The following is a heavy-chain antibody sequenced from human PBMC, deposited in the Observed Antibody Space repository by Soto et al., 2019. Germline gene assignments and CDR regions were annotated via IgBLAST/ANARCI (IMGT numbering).Heavy chain of an antibody. CDR1: GFTFSSYA. CDR3: ARGPGYYFYY. V-gene: IGHV3-64*01. J-gene: IGHJ4*02. CDR2: ISSNGGST. Sequence: EVQLVESGGGLVQPGGSLRLSCAASGFTFSSYAMHWVRQAPGKGLEYVSAISSNGGSTYYANSVKGRFTTSRDNSKYTLDLQMGSLRAEDMAVYYCARGPGYYFYYWGQRTLVTVSS.